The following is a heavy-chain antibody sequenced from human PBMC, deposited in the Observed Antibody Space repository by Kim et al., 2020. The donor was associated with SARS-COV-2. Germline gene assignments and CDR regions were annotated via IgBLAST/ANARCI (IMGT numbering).Heavy chain of an antibody. CDR2: IWYDGSNK. V-gene: IGHV3-33*06. Sequence: GGSLRLSCVASGFTFRSYGMHWVRQAPGKGLEWVAVIWYDGSNKYYVDSVKGRFTISRDNSKNTLYLQMNSLRAEDTAVYYCAKGKSSGSSQAIDYWGQGTLVTVSS. J-gene: IGHJ4*02. D-gene: IGHD1-26*01. CDR1: GFTFRSYG. CDR3: AKGKSSGSSQAIDY.